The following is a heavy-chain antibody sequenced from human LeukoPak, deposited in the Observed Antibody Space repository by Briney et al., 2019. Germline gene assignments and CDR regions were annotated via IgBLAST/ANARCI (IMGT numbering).Heavy chain of an antibody. CDR1: GGSISSYY. D-gene: IGHD2-2*01. CDR2: IYYSGST. Sequence: SETLSLTCTVSGGSISSYYWSWIRQPPGKGLEWIRYIYYSGSTNYNPSLKSRVTISVDTSKNQFSLKLSSVTAADTAVYYCASAVGAPAAVDAFDIWGQGTMVTVSS. CDR3: ASAVGAPAAVDAFDI. J-gene: IGHJ3*02. V-gene: IGHV4-59*01.